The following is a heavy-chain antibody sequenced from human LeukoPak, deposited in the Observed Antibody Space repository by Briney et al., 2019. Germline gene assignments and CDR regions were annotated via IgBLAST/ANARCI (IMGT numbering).Heavy chain of an antibody. D-gene: IGHD6-25*01. V-gene: IGHV3-30*04. CDR2: ISYDGSNK. CDR1: GFTFSSYA. CDR3: ARDQSSGWGFDY. Sequence: GGSLRLSCAASGFTFSSYAMHWVRQAPGKGLEWVAVISYDGSNKYYADSVKGRFTISRDNSKNTLYLQMNSLRAEDAAMYYCARDQSSGWGFDYWGQGTLVIVSS. J-gene: IGHJ4*02.